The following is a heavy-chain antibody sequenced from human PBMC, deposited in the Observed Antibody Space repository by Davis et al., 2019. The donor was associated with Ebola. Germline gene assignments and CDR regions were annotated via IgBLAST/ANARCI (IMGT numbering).Heavy chain of an antibody. CDR3: VREGKQWLVSL. CDR1: GFTFSDYY. D-gene: IGHD6-19*01. V-gene: IGHV3-11*04. J-gene: IGHJ4*02. CDR2: ISSSGSNI. Sequence: PGGSLRLSRAASGFTFSDYYMSWIRQAPGKGLEWVSYISSSGSNIYYADSVKGRFTISRDNAKNSLYLQMNSLRAEDTGIYYCVREGKQWLVSLWGQGTLVTVSS.